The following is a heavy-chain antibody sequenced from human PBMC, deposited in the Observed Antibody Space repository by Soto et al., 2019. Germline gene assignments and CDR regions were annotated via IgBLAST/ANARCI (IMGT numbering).Heavy chain of an antibody. CDR3: AKVGTWIQLWSHDAFDI. CDR1: GFTFSTYS. Sequence: GGSLRLSCAASGFTFSTYSMNWFRQAPGKGPEWVSSISSSSYYIYYADSVKGRFTISRDNAKNSLFLQMNSLRAEDTAVYYCAKVGTWIQLWSHDAFDIWGQGTMVTVS. D-gene: IGHD5-18*01. CDR2: ISSSSYYI. J-gene: IGHJ3*02. V-gene: IGHV3-21*04.